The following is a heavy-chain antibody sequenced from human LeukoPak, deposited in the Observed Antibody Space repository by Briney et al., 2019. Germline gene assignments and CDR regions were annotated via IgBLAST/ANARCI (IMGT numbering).Heavy chain of an antibody. CDR1: GFIVSSNY. CDR2: IYSGGST. V-gene: IGHV3-66*01. CDR3: AKVSVRYCSSTSCYGFDP. D-gene: IGHD2-2*01. Sequence: GGSLRLSCAASGFIVSSNYMSWVRQAPGKGLEWVSVIYSGGSTHYADSVKGRFTISRDNSKNTLYLQMNSLRAEDTAVYYCAKVSVRYCSSTSCYGFDPWGQGTLVTVSS. J-gene: IGHJ5*02.